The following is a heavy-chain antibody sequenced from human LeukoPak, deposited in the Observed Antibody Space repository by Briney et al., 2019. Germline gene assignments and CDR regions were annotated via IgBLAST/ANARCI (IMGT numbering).Heavy chain of an antibody. D-gene: IGHD3-22*01. J-gene: IGHJ4*02. V-gene: IGHV1-3*01. CDR3: ARDRGITMIVPDY. Sequence: ASVKVSCKASGYTFTSYAMHWVRQAPGQRLEWMGWINAGNGNTKYSQKFQGRVTITRDTSASTAYMELSSLRSEDTAVYYCARDRGITMIVPDYRGQGTLVTVSS. CDR2: INAGNGNT. CDR1: GYTFTSYA.